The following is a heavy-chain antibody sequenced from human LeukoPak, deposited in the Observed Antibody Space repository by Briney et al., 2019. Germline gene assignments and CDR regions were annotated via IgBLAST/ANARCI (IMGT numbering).Heavy chain of an antibody. CDR2: ISDDGERK. J-gene: IGHJ4*02. D-gene: IGHD4/OR15-4a*01. Sequence: GGSLRLSCVASGFTFSNYNMHWVRQAPGKGLEWVAIISDDGERKFYAASVRGRITISRDKSKNTLFLQMNSLRADDTAVYFCAKDLSGHWCIDYWGQGTLVTVSS. CDR3: AKDLSGHWCIDY. V-gene: IGHV3-30*18. CDR1: GFTFSNYN.